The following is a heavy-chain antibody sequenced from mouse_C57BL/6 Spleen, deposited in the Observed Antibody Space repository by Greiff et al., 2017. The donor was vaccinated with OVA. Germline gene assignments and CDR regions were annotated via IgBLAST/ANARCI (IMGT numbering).Heavy chain of an antibody. J-gene: IGHJ1*03. Sequence: QVQLKQSGAELVKPGASVKISCKASGYAFSSYWMNWVKQRPGKGLEWIGQLYPGDGDTNYNGKFKGKATLTADKSSSTAYMQLSSLTSEDSAVYVCASEGITTVVSRGWYFDVWGTGTTVTVSS. D-gene: IGHD1-1*01. CDR1: GYAFSSYW. CDR2: LYPGDGDT. CDR3: ASEGITTVVSRGWYFDV. V-gene: IGHV1-80*01.